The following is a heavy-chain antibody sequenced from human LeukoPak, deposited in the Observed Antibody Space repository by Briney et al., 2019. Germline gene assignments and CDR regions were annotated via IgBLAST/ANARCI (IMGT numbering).Heavy chain of an antibody. J-gene: IGHJ6*02. D-gene: IGHD6-19*01. V-gene: IGHV4-30-4*01. CDR1: GGSISSGDYY. Sequence: SETLSLTCTVSGGSISSGDYYWSWIRQPPGKGLEWIGYIYYSGSTYYNPSLKSRVTISVDTSKNQFSLKLSSVAAADAAVYYCARVLYSSGFGSGYYYGMDVWGQGTTVTVSS. CDR3: ARVLYSSGFGSGYYYGMDV. CDR2: IYYSGST.